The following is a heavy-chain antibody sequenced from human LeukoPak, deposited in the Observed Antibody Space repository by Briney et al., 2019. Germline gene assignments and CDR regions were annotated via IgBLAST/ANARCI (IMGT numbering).Heavy chain of an antibody. CDR1: GYTFTSYG. V-gene: IGHV1-18*01. D-gene: IGHD3-22*01. Sequence: ASVKVSCKASGYTFTSYGISWVRQAPGQGLEWMGWISAYNGNTNYAQKLQGRVTMTTDTSTSTAYMELRSLRSDDTAVYYCAREDSYDSSGYYYPGYNRWGFEYWGQGTLITVSS. CDR2: ISAYNGNT. J-gene: IGHJ4*02. CDR3: AREDSYDSSGYYYPGYNRWGFEY.